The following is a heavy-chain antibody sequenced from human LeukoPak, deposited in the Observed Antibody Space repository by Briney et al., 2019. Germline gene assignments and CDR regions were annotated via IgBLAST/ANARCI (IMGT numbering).Heavy chain of an antibody. CDR1: GYTFTSYD. D-gene: IGHD3-22*01. Sequence: EASVKLSCKASGYTFTSYDINWVRHATGQGLEWMGWHNPNSGGTNYAQKFQGRVTMTRDTPISTAYMERTSLRSDDTAVYYCARAEVIDYWGQGTLVTVSS. CDR2: HNPNSGGT. V-gene: IGHV1-2*02. CDR3: ARAEVIDY. J-gene: IGHJ4*02.